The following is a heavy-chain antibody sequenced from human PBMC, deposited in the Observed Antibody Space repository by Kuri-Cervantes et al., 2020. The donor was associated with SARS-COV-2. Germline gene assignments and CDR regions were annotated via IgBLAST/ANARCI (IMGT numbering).Heavy chain of an antibody. V-gene: IGHV3-30-3*01. Sequence: GESLKISCTASGFTFSSYAMHWVRQAPGKGLEWVAAISYDGSNKYYADSVKGRFTISRDNSKNTLYLQMNSLRAEDTAVYYCAREGGIAAAGTIFDYWGQGTLVTVSS. CDR2: ISYDGSNK. J-gene: IGHJ4*02. CDR1: GFTFSSYA. CDR3: AREGGIAAAGTIFDY. D-gene: IGHD6-13*01.